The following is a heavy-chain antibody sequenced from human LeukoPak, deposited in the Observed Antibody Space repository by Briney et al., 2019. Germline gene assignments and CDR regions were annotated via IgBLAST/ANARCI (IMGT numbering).Heavy chain of an antibody. J-gene: IGHJ4*02. V-gene: IGHV3-30*02. Sequence: GGSLRLSCAASGFTFSSYGMHWVPQAPGKGLEWVAFIRYDGSNKYYADSVKGRFTISRDNSKNTLYLQMNSLRAEDTAVYYCAKDWSFVVVVPAAMFNSYYFDYWGQGTLVTVSS. CDR1: GFTFSSYG. CDR3: AKDWSFVVVVPAAMFNSYYFDY. CDR2: IRYDGSNK. D-gene: IGHD2-2*01.